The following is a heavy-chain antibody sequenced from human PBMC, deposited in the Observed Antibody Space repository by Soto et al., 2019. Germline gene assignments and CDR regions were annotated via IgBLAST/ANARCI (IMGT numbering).Heavy chain of an antibody. Sequence: SETLSLTCAVSGYSIRSGYFWGWIRQPPGKGLEWIGSMYHSGITYYNLSLKSRVTISVDTSKNQLSLRLSSATAADTAVYYCARSMYSTSAQLYYGMDVWGQGTTVTVSS. CDR2: MYHSGIT. CDR3: ARSMYSTSAQLYYGMDV. CDR1: GYSIRSGYF. D-gene: IGHD6-6*01. J-gene: IGHJ6*02. V-gene: IGHV4-38-2*01.